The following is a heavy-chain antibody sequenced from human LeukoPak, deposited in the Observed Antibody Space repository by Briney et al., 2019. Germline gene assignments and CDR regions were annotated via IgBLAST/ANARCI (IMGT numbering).Heavy chain of an antibody. D-gene: IGHD3-10*01. CDR1: GGTFSSYA. V-gene: IGHV1-69*04. CDR2: IIPILGIA. CDR3: AASGITMVRGEDY. Sequence: SVKVSCKASGGTFSSYAISWVRQAPGQGLEWMGRIIPILGIANYAQKFQGRVTITADKSTSTAYMELSSLRSEDTAVYYCAASGITMVRGEDYWGQGTLVTVSS. J-gene: IGHJ4*02.